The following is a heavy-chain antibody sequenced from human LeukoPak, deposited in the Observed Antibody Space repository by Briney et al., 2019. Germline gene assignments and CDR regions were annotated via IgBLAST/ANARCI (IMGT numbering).Heavy chain of an antibody. V-gene: IGHV4-34*01. D-gene: IGHD4-17*01. CDR1: GGSFSGYY. J-gene: IGHJ1*01. Sequence: SETLSLTCAVYGGSFSGYYWSWIRQPPGKGLEWIGEINHSGSTNYNPSLKSRVTISVDTSKNQFSLKLSSVTAADTAVYYCARGHDYGVAWFQHWGQGTLVTVSS. CDR2: INHSGST. CDR3: ARGHDYGVAWFQH.